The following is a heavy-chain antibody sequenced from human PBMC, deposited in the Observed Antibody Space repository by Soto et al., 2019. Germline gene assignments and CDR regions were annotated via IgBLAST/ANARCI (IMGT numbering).Heavy chain of an antibody. D-gene: IGHD6-19*01. V-gene: IGHV1-46*01. Sequence: GASVKVSCKTSGYTFTNYYLHWVRQAPGQGLEWMGVINPSGGGTSYAQKFQGRVTMTRDTSTRTVYMELSSLRSEDTAVYYCARDLEGSSGWYQYFGYWGQGTLVTVSS. CDR2: INPSGGGT. CDR3: ARDLEGSSGWYQYFGY. CDR1: GYTFTNYY. J-gene: IGHJ4*02.